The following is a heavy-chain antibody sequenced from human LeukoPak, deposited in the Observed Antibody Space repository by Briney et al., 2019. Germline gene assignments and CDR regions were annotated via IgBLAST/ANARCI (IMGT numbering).Heavy chain of an antibody. Sequence: GGSLRLFCAASGFTFSSYEMNWVRHAPGKGLEWVSYIISSGSTIYYADSVKGRFTISRDNAKISLYLQMNSLRAEDTAVYYCARVYRSDQFAGHDTPILMDVWGKGTTVTVSS. D-gene: IGHD3-22*01. V-gene: IGHV3-48*03. CDR3: ARVYRSDQFAGHDTPILMDV. J-gene: IGHJ6*03. CDR2: IISSGSTI. CDR1: GFTFSSYE.